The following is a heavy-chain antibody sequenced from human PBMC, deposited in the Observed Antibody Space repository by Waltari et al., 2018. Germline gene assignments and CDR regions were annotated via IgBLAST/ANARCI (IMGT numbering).Heavy chain of an antibody. CDR1: GGSFSGYY. J-gene: IGHJ4*02. D-gene: IGHD3-10*01. CDR3: ARVHFPMVRGGLRS. V-gene: IGHV4-34*01. Sequence: QVQLQQWGAGLLKPSETLSLTCAVYGGSFSGYYWSWIRQPPGKGLEWIGEINHSGSTNYNPSLKSRVTISVDTSKNQFSLKLSSVTAADTAVYYCARVHFPMVRGGLRSWGQGTLVTVSS. CDR2: INHSGST.